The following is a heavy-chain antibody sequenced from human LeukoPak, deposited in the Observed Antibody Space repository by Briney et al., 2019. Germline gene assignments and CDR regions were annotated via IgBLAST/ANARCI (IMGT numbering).Heavy chain of an antibody. V-gene: IGHV1-8*03. D-gene: IGHD3-16*01. CDR3: ARDYGEAPYYYYYMDV. CDR2: MNPNSGNT. Sequence: ASVKVSCKASGYTFTGYYMHWVRQAPGQGLEWMGWMNPNSGNTGYAQKFQGRVTITRNTSISTAYMELSSLRSEDTAVYYCARDYGEAPYYYYYMDVWGKGTTVTVSS. CDR1: GYTFTGYY. J-gene: IGHJ6*03.